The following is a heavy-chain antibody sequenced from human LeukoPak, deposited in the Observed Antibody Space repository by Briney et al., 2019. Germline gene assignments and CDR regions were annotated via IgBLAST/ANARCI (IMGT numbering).Heavy chain of an antibody. J-gene: IGHJ6*03. D-gene: IGHD6-13*01. CDR2: IRYDGSNK. V-gene: IGHV3-30*02. Sequence: TGGSLRLSCAASGFTFSSYGMHWVRQAPGKGLEWVAFIRYDGSNKYYADSAKGRFTISRDNSKNTLYLQMNSLRAEDTAVYYCAKVGHSSSWYGRYYYYYMDVWGKGTTVTVSS. CDR3: AKVGHSSSWYGRYYYYYMDV. CDR1: GFTFSSYG.